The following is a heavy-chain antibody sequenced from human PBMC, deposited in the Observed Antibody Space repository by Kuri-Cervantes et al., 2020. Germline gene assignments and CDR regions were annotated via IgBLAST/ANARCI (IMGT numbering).Heavy chain of an antibody. J-gene: IGHJ4*02. V-gene: IGHV3-30*03. D-gene: IGHD2-21*01. CDR2: ISFDGSIK. Sequence: GGSLRLSCAASGFMFSRCGMHWVRQAPGKGLEWVAYISFDGSIKDKIVSGKGRFTISRDNSQNTLYLQMNSLRSEDTAVYHCVTDRLCVHDSWGQGTLVTVSS. CDR1: GFMFSRCG. CDR3: VTDRLCVHDS.